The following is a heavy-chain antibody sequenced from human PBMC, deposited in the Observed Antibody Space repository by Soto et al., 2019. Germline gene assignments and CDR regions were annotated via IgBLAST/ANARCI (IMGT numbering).Heavy chain of an antibody. V-gene: IGHV1-69*06. J-gene: IGHJ5*02. CDR2: IIPIFGTA. CDR1: GGTFSSYA. CDR3: ARGLLRPNWFDP. D-gene: IGHD2-15*01. Sequence: SVKVSGKASGGTFSSYAISWVRQAPGQGLEWMGGIIPIFGTANYAQKFQGRVTITADKSTSTAYMELSSLRSEDTAVYYCARGLLRPNWFDPWGQGTLVTVSS.